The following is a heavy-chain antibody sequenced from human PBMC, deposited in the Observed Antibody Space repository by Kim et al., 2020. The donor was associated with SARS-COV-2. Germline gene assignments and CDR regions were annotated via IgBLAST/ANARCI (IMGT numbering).Heavy chain of an antibody. CDR2: IYSAGST. CDR3: ARGSPRYDSSGYRYLD. D-gene: IGHD3-22*01. CDR1: GFTVSSIY. Sequence: GGSLRLSCAASGFTVSSIYMSWVRQAPGKGLEWVSVIYSAGSTYYADSVKGRFTISRDNSKNTLYLQMDSLRAEDTAVYYCARGSPRYDSSGYRYLDWGQGTLVTVSS. J-gene: IGHJ4*02. V-gene: IGHV3-53*01.